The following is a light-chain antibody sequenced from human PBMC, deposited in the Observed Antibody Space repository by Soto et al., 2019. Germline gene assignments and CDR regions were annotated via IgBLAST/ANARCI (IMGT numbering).Light chain of an antibody. CDR1: QSVSSY. CDR2: DAS. CDR3: QQRSNWPIT. V-gene: IGKV3-11*01. Sequence: DIVLTQSPATLSLSPGERANLSCRASQSVSSYLAWHQQKPGQAPRLLIYDASNRATGIPARFSGSGSGTDFTLTISSLEPEDFAVYYCQQRSNWPITFGQGTRLEIK. J-gene: IGKJ5*01.